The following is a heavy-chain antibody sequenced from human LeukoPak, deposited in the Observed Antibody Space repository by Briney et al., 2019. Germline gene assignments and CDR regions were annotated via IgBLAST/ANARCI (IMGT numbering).Heavy chain of an antibody. D-gene: IGHD3-22*01. CDR1: GGTFSSYA. CDR2: IIPIFGTA. Sequence: GSSVKVSCKASGGTFSSYAISWLRQAPGQGLEWMGGIIPIFGTANYAQKFQGRVTITADESTSTAYMELSSLRSEDTAVYYCARVGLAYYYDSSGYYFPVDYWGQGTLVTVSS. CDR3: ARVGLAYYYDSSGYYFPVDY. V-gene: IGHV1-69*01. J-gene: IGHJ4*02.